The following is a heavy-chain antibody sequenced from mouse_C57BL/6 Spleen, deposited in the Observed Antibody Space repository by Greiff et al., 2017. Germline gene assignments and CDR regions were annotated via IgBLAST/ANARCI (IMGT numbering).Heavy chain of an antibody. V-gene: IGHV5-17*01. CDR1: GFTFSDYG. CDR3: ARNSNYLDYAIDY. Sequence: EVKLVESGGGLVKPGGSLKLSCAASGFTFSDYGMHWVRQAPEKGLEWVAYISSGSSTIYYADTVKGRFTISRDNAKNTLFLQMTSLRSEDTAMYYCARNSNYLDYAIDYWGQGTSVTVSS. D-gene: IGHD2-5*01. CDR2: ISSGSSTI. J-gene: IGHJ4*01.